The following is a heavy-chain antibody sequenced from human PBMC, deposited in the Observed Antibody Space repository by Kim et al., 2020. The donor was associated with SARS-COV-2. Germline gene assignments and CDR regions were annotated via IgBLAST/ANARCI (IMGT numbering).Heavy chain of an antibody. J-gene: IGHJ3*02. Sequence: SETLSLTCAVYGGSFSGYYWSWIRQPPGKGLEWIGEINHSGSTNYNPSLKSRVTISVDTSKNQFSLKLSSVTAADTAVYYCARGIKSGSYYDAFDIWGQGTMVTVSS. V-gene: IGHV4-34*01. CDR1: GGSFSGYY. CDR3: ARGIKSGSYYDAFDI. CDR2: INHSGST. D-gene: IGHD1-26*01.